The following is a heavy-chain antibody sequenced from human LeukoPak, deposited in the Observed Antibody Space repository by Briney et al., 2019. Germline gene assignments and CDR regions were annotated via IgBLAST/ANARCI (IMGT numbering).Heavy chain of an antibody. CDR1: GFTFSSYS. CDR3: ARDPALGYCSGGSCPSRGY. D-gene: IGHD2-15*01. CDR2: ISSSSSYI. V-gene: IGHV3-21*01. Sequence: GGSLRLSCAASGFTFSSYSMNWVRQAPGKGLEWVSCISSSSSYIYYADSVKGRFTISRDNAKNSLYLQMNSLRAEDTAVYDCARDPALGYCSGGSCPSRGYWGQGTLVTVSS. J-gene: IGHJ4*02.